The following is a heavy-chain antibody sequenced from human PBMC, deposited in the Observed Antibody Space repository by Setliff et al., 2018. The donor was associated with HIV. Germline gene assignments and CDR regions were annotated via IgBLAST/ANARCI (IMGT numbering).Heavy chain of an antibody. CDR3: ARDPTAQYNNPSGYFDN. J-gene: IGHJ4*02. D-gene: IGHD6-6*01. Sequence: GSLRLSCITSKFIFSTYWMHWVRQGPGKGLVWVSRINSDGSNTMYADSVKGRFTISRDNAKNTLYLQMNSLRVDDTAVYYCARDPTAQYNNPSGYFDNWGQGTLVTVSS. V-gene: IGHV3-74*03. CDR1: KFIFSTYW. CDR2: INSDGSNT.